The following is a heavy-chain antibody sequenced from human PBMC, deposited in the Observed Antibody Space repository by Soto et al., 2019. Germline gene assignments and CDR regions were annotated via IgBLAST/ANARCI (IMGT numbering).Heavy chain of an antibody. CDR2: IKSKTDGGTT. Sequence: GGPMTLYCAASGLTVCKGWPSWVSKAPGKGLEWVGRIKSKTDGGTTDYAAPVKGRFIISRDDSKNTLYLQMNSLTTEDTAVYYGTTVVVAATFDYWGQGTLVTVSS. J-gene: IGHJ4*02. D-gene: IGHD2-15*01. V-gene: IGHV3-15*01. CDR3: TTVVVAATFDY. CDR1: GLTVCKGW.